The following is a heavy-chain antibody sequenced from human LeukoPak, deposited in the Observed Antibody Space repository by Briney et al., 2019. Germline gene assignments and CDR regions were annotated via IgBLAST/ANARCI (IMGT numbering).Heavy chain of an antibody. CDR2: ISGSGGST. J-gene: IGHJ4*02. D-gene: IGHD6-6*01. CDR1: GFTFSSYA. V-gene: IGHV3-23*01. CDR3: AKDRPHTGIAARPVYYFDY. Sequence: PGGSLRLSCAASGFTFSSYAMSWVCQAPGKGLEWVSAISGSGGSTYYAASVKGRFTISRDNSKNTLYLQMNSLRADDTAVPYCAKDRPHTGIAARPVYYFDYWGQGTLVTVSS.